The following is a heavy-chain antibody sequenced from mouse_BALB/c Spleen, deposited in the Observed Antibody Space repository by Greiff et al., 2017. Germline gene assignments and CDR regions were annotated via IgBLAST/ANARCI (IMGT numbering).Heavy chain of an antibody. V-gene: IGHV1S126*01. CDR2: IDPSDSET. CDR3: ARGNYDYDGHYFDY. J-gene: IGHJ2*01. CDR1: GYSFTSYW. Sequence: VQGVESGPQLVRPGASVKISCKASGYSFTSYWMHWVKQRPGQGLEWIGMIDPSDSETRLNQKFKDKATLTVDKSSSTAYMQLSSPTSEDSAVYYCARGNYDYDGHYFDYWGQGTTLTVSS. D-gene: IGHD2-4*01.